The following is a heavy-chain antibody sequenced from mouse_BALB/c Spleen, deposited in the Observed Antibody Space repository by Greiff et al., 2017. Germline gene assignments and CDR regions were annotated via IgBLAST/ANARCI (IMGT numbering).Heavy chain of an antibody. V-gene: IGHV1S135*01. Sequence: VQLKESGPELVKPGASVKVSCKASGYSFTDYNMYWVKQSHGKSLEWIGYIVPYNGGTSYNQKFKGKATLTVDKSSSTAFMHLNSLTSEDSAVYYCARSGGYGNGAMDYWGQGTSVTVSS. CDR3: ARSGGYGNGAMDY. CDR2: IVPYNGGT. D-gene: IGHD2-1*01. J-gene: IGHJ4*01. CDR1: GYSFTDYN.